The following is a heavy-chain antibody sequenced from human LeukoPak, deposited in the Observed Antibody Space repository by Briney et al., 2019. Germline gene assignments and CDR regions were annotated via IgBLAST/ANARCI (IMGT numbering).Heavy chain of an antibody. Sequence: SETLSLTCTVSGGSISSYYWSWIRQPPGKGLEWIGYIYYSGSTNYNPSLKSRVTISVDTSKNQFSLKLSSVTAADTAVYYCARRVHHDYVWGSYRLDPLALDYWGQGTLVTVSS. CDR3: ARRVHHDYVWGSYRLDPLALDY. D-gene: IGHD3-16*02. J-gene: IGHJ4*02. V-gene: IGHV4-59*08. CDR2: IYYSGST. CDR1: GGSISSYY.